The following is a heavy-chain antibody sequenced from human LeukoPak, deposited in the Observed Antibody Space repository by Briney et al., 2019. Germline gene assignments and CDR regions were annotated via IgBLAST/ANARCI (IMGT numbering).Heavy chain of an antibody. CDR1: GGSISSYY. Sequence: PSETLSLTCTVSGGSISSYYWSWIRQPPGKGLEWIGYIYYSGSTNYNPSLKSRVTISVDTSKTQFSLKLRSVTAADTAVYYCASYPWHYYGMDVWGQGTTVTVSS. CDR2: IYYSGST. CDR3: ASYPWHYYGMDV. J-gene: IGHJ6*02. V-gene: IGHV4-59*08. D-gene: IGHD3-16*02.